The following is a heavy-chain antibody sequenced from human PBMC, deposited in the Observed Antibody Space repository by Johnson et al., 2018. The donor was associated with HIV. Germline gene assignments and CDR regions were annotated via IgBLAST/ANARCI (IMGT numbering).Heavy chain of an antibody. CDR2: INNDGRST. V-gene: IGHV3-74*02. D-gene: IGHD6-13*01. J-gene: IGHJ3*02. CDR3: ARARVGYGRSGDAFDI. Sequence: VQLVESGGGVVQPGRSLRLSCAASGFTFSSYWMHWVRQAPGKGLVWVSRINNDGRSTTYADSVKGRFTISRDNAKNTLYLQMNRLRAEDTAVYYCARARVGYGRSGDAFDIWGQGTVVTGSS. CDR1: GFTFSSYW.